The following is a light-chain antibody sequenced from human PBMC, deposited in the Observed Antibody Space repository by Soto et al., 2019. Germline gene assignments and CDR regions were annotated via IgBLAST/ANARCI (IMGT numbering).Light chain of an antibody. J-gene: IGKJ1*01. Sequence: DIQLTQPPSFLSASVGDRVTITCRASRGISSYLAWYQQKPGKAPKLLIYAASTLQSGVPSRFSGSGSGTEFTLTISSLQPEDFAVYYCQQHSHWPPWTFGQGTKVDIK. CDR3: QQHSHWPPWT. CDR1: RGISSY. V-gene: IGKV1-9*01. CDR2: AAS.